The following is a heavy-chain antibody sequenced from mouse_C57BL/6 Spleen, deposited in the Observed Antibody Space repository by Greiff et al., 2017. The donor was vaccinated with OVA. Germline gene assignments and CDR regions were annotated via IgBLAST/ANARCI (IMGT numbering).Heavy chain of an antibody. Sequence: QVQLQQSGPGLVAPSQSLSITCTVSGFSLTSYAISWVRQPPGKGLEWLGVIWNGGGTNNNSALKSRLSISKDNSKTQIFLKMNSLQTDDPARYYCARNLHGYLFDYWGQGTTLTVSS. CDR2: IWNGGGT. J-gene: IGHJ2*01. D-gene: IGHD2-3*01. V-gene: IGHV2-9-1*01. CDR1: GFSLTSYA. CDR3: ARNLHGYLFDY.